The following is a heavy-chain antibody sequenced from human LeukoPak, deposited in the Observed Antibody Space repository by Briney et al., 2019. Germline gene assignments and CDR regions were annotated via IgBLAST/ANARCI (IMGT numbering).Heavy chain of an antibody. D-gene: IGHD3-22*01. CDR3: ARVSDSSWKFDP. V-gene: IGHV1-46*01. Sequence: ASVKVSCKASGYTFTSFYMHWVRQAPGQGLEWMGIINPGGGGTTYAQKFQGRVTMTRDTSTSTVYMELSSLRSEGTAVYYCARVSDSSWKFDPWGQGTLVTVSS. CDR2: INPGGGGT. J-gene: IGHJ5*02. CDR1: GYTFTSFY.